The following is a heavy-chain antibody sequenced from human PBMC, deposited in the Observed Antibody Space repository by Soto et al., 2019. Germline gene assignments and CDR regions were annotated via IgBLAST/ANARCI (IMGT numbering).Heavy chain of an antibody. J-gene: IGHJ5*02. CDR3: AKASPSYDFWSGRLGGYWFDP. CDR2: ISGSGGST. CDR1: GFTFSSYA. D-gene: IGHD3-3*01. V-gene: IGHV3-23*01. Sequence: GGSLRLSCAVSGFTFSSYAMSWVRQAPGKGLECVSAISGSGGSTYYADSVKGRFTISRHNSKNTLYLQMNSLRAEDTAVYYFAKASPSYDFWSGRLGGYWFDPWGQGTLVTVSS.